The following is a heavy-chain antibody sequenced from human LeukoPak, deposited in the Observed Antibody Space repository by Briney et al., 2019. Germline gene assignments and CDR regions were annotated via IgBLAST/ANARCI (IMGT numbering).Heavy chain of an antibody. V-gene: IGHV1-2*02. D-gene: IGHD6-13*01. CDR1: GYTFTGYY. CDR2: INPNSGGT. J-gene: IGHJ4*02. Sequence: ASVKVSCKASGYTFTGYYMHWVRQTPGQGLEWMGWINPNSGGTNYAQKFQGRVTMTRDTSISTAYMELSRLRSDDTAVYYCARGRIAAAGIDYWGQGTLVTVSS. CDR3: ARGRIAAAGIDY.